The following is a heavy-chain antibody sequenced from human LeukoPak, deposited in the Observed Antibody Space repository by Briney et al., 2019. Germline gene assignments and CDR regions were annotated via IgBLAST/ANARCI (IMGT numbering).Heavy chain of an antibody. CDR1: GFTFSSYA. CDR3: ARDSSGWSHGGYYFDS. V-gene: IGHV3-64*01. J-gene: IGHJ4*02. CDR2: ISSNGGST. Sequence: GGSLRLSCAASGFTFSSYAMHWVRQAPGKGLEYVSAISSNGGSTYYANSVKGRFTISRDNAKNSLYLQMNSMRVEDTAVYYCARDSSGWSHGGYYFDSWGQGTLVTVSS. D-gene: IGHD6-19*01.